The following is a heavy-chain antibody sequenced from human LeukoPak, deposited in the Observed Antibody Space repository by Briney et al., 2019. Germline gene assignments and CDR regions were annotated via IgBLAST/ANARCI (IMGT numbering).Heavy chain of an antibody. V-gene: IGHV3-7*01. CDR2: IKQDGSEQ. CDR3: TNVPRGVGDY. CDR1: GFTFSGYW. J-gene: IGHJ4*02. Sequence: QPGGSLRLSCAASGFTFSGYWMSWVRQAPGRGLEWVAHIKQDGSEQYYVDSVKGRFTVSRDNARNALYLQMNSLRAEDTAIYYCTNVPRGVGDYWGQGTLVTVSS. D-gene: IGHD3-10*01.